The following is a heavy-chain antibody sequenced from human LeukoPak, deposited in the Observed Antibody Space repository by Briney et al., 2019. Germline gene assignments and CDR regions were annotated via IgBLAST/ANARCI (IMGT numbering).Heavy chain of an antibody. Sequence: SETLSLTCTVSGGSISSSSYYWGWIRQPPGKGLEWIGSIYYSGSTYYNPSLKSRVTISVDTSKNQFSLKLSSVTAADTAVYYCARPTFSSGGAYFDYWGQGTLVTVSS. CDR2: IYYSGST. CDR1: GGSISSSSYY. V-gene: IGHV4-39*01. J-gene: IGHJ4*02. D-gene: IGHD6-19*01. CDR3: ARPTFSSGGAYFDY.